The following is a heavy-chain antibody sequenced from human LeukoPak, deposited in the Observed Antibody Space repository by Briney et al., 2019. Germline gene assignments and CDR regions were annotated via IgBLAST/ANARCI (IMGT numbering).Heavy chain of an antibody. J-gene: IGHJ4*02. CDR2: IIPILGIA. Sequence: GSSVKVSCKASGGTFSSYAISWVRQAPGQGLEWMGRIIPILGIANYAQKFQGRVTITADKSTSTAYMELSSLRSEDTAVYYCARGTVDDYGDYWGQGTLVTVSS. V-gene: IGHV1-69*04. CDR3: ARGTVDDYGDY. CDR1: GGTFSSYA. D-gene: IGHD5-12*01.